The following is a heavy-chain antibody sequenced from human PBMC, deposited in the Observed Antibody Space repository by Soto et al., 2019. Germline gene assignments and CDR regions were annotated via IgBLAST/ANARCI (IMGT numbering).Heavy chain of an antibody. D-gene: IGHD4-17*01. CDR1: GGSFSGYY. J-gene: IGHJ4*02. Sequence: SETLSLTCAVSGGSFSGYYWSWIRQPPGKGLEWIGEINHSGSTNYNPSLKSRVAISVDTSKNQFSLKLSTVTAADTAVYYCARGVGWDTVIRERSFDYWGQGTLVTVSS. V-gene: IGHV4-34*01. CDR2: INHSGST. CDR3: ARGVGWDTVIRERSFDY.